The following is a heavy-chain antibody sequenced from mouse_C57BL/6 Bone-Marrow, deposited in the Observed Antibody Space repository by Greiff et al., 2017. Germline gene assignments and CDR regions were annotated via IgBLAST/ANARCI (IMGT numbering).Heavy chain of an antibody. V-gene: IGHV7-3*01. J-gene: IGHJ2*01. D-gene: IGHD2-3*01. CDR3: ARYTPDGYYPY. CDR1: GFTFTDYY. CDR2: IRNKANGYTT. Sequence: EVKLVESGGGLVQPGGSLSLSCAASGFTFTDYYMSWVRQPPGKALEWLGFIRNKANGYTTEYSASVKGRFTISSDNSQSILYLQMNALRAEDSATYDCARYTPDGYYPYWGQGTTLTVSS.